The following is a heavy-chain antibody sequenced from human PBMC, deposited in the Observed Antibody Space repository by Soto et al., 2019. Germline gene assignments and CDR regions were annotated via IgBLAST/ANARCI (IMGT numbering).Heavy chain of an antibody. V-gene: IGHV1-69*06. Sequence: SCKASGGTFSSYAISWVRQAPGQGLEWMGGIIPIFGTANYAQKFQGRATITADKSTSTAYMELSSLRSEDTAVYYCARGLRYFDWLSSYYYYGMDVWGQGTTVTVSS. CDR2: IIPIFGTA. D-gene: IGHD3-9*01. CDR1: GGTFSSYA. CDR3: ARGLRYFDWLSSYYYYGMDV. J-gene: IGHJ6*02.